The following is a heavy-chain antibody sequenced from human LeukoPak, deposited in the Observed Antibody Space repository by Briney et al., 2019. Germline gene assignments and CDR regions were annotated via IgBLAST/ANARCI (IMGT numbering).Heavy chain of an antibody. V-gene: IGHV1-18*01. CDR1: GYTFTSYD. D-gene: IGHD2-2*01. CDR2: ISAYSGNT. J-gene: IGHJ4*02. Sequence: GASVKVSCKASGYTFTSYDINWVRQATGQGLEWMGWISAYSGNTNYVQKFQGRVTMATDASTSTAYMELRSLRSDDTAVYYCARDIATVVHQDWGQGTLVTVSS. CDR3: ARDIATVVHQD.